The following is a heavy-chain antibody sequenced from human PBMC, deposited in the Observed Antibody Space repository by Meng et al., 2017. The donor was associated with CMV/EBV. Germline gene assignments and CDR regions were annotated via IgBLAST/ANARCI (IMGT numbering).Heavy chain of an antibody. V-gene: IGHV4-34*01. CDR3: ARGMMDDYGGIYDAFDI. Sequence: SETLSLTCAVYGGSFSGYYRSWIRQPPGKGLEWIGEINHSGSTNYNPSLKSRVTISVDTSKNQFSLKLSSVTAADTAVYYCARGMMDDYGGIYDAFDIWGQGTMVTVSS. CDR1: GGSFSGYY. J-gene: IGHJ3*02. D-gene: IGHD4/OR15-4a*01. CDR2: INHSGST.